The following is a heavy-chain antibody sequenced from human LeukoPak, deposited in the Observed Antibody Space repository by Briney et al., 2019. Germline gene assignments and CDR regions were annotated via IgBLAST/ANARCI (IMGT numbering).Heavy chain of an antibody. CDR2: IHRSGST. Sequence: SETLSLTCTVSPDPTTSNFWSWVRQPPGKGLEWIGEIHRSGSTNYNPSLQSRVTISIDRSKNQIALELSSVTAADTAVYYCAREIVGGFNPGAYWGQGTLVTVSS. J-gene: IGHJ4*02. CDR1: PDPTTSNF. V-gene: IGHV4-4*02. D-gene: IGHD1-14*01. CDR3: AREIVGGFNPGAY.